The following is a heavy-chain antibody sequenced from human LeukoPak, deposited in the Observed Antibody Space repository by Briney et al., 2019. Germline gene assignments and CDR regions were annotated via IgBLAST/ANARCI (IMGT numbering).Heavy chain of an antibody. D-gene: IGHD3-3*01. CDR1: GYTLTELS. V-gene: IGHV1-24*01. Sequence: ASVKVSCKVSGYTLTELSMHWVRQAPGKGLEWMGGFDPEDGETIYAQKFQGRVTMTEDTSTDTAYMELSSLRSEDTAVYYCATRTLITIFGVVIGGNWFDPWGQGTLVTVSS. CDR2: FDPEDGET. J-gene: IGHJ5*02. CDR3: ATRTLITIFGVVIGGNWFDP.